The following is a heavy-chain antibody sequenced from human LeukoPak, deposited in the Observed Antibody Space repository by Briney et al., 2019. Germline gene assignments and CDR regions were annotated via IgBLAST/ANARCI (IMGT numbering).Heavy chain of an antibody. Sequence: SQTLSLTCAISGDSVSSNSAAGNLIRQSPSRGLEWLGRTYYRSKWYNDYAVSVKSRITIKPDTSKNQFFMQLNSVTPEDTAVYYCARDVDYGPFDYWGQGTLVTVSS. CDR1: GDSVSSNSAA. D-gene: IGHD4/OR15-4a*01. J-gene: IGHJ4*02. V-gene: IGHV6-1*01. CDR3: ARDVDYGPFDY. CDR2: TYYRSKWYN.